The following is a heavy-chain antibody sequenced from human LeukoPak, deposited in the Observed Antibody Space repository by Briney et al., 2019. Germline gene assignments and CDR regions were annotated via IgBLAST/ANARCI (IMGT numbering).Heavy chain of an antibody. J-gene: IGHJ4*02. Sequence: GGSLRLSCAASGFTVSSNHMSWVRQAPGKGRDWDSAIYSGGSTYYADSVKGRFTISRDNSKNTLYLQMNSLRAEDTAVYYCAGGYSYGYSAPFDYWGQGTLVTVSS. CDR2: IYSGGST. CDR3: AGGYSYGYSAPFDY. V-gene: IGHV3-53*01. D-gene: IGHD5-18*01. CDR1: GFTVSSNH.